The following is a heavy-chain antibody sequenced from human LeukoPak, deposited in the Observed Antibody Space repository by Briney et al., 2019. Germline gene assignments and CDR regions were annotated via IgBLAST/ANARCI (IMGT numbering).Heavy chain of an antibody. CDR2: INGVGSVT. CDR3: ATDSGYNAFDV. J-gene: IGHJ3*01. V-gene: IGHV3-7*01. D-gene: IGHD5-12*01. Sequence: GGSLRLSCAASGFTFTSSWMCWVRQAPGKGLEWLANINGVGSVTNYVHSVWGRFTISRDNAKNSLYLQMNSLGVEDTAVYYCATDSGYNAFDVWGQGTMVSVSS. CDR1: GFTFTSSW.